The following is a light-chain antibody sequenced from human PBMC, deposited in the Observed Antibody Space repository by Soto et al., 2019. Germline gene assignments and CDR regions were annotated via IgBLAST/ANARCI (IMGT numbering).Light chain of an antibody. J-gene: IGLJ2*01. V-gene: IGLV2-23*01. CDR2: EGS. Sequence: QSALTQPASVSGSPGQSITISCTGTSSDVGSYNLVSWYQQHPGKAPKIMIYEGSKRPSGVSNRFSGSKSGNTASLTISGLQAEDEADYYCCSYAGSNVVFGGGTKLTVL. CDR3: CSYAGSNVV. CDR1: SSDVGSYNL.